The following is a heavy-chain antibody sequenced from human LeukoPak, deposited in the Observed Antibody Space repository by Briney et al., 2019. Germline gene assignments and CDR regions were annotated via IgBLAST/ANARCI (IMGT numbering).Heavy chain of an antibody. CDR3: ARRLPGYFYYMDA. V-gene: IGHV4-30-2*01. J-gene: IGHJ6*02. Sequence: SETLSLTCTVSGGSISSGGYYWSWIRQPPGKGLEWIGYIYHSGSTYYNPSLKSRVTISVDRSKNQFSLKLSSVTAADTAVYYCARRLPGYFYYMDAWGQGTTVTVSS. CDR1: GGSISSGGYY. CDR2: IYHSGST. D-gene: IGHD2-15*01.